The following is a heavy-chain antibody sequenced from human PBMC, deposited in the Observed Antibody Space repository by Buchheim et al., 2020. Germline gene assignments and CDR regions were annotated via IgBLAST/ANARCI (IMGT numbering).Heavy chain of an antibody. CDR1: GGSISSSSYY. CDR3: ARQLEGWLQLNYFDY. Sequence: QLQLQESGPGLVKPSETLSLTCTVSGGSISSSSYYWGWIRQPPGKGLEWIGSIYYSGSTYYNPSLKSRVTISVDTSKNQFSLKLSSVTAADTAVYYCARQLEGWLQLNYFDYWGQGTL. V-gene: IGHV4-39*01. CDR2: IYYSGST. J-gene: IGHJ4*02. D-gene: IGHD5-24*01.